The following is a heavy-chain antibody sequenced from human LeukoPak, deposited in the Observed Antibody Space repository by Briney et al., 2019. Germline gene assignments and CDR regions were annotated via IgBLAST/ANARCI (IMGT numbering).Heavy chain of an antibody. CDR3: ARAIVVAPAALFDY. V-gene: IGHV4-59*08. Sequence: SETLSLTCTVSGGSISSYYWSWIRQPPGKGLEWIGYIYYSGSTNYNPSLKSRVTISVDTSKNQFSLKLSSVTAADTAVYYCARAIVVAPAALFDYWGQGTLVTVSS. J-gene: IGHJ4*02. CDR2: IYYSGST. D-gene: IGHD2-2*01. CDR1: GGSISSYY.